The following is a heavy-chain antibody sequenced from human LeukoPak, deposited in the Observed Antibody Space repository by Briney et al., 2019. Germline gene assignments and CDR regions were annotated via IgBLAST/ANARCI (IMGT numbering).Heavy chain of an antibody. J-gene: IGHJ4*02. Sequence: SETLSLTCTVSGGSISSSSYYWGWIRQPPGKGLEWIGTIYYSGSTYYNPSLKSRVTISVDTSKNQFSLKLSSVTAADTAVYYCARPGPEGYWGQGTLVTVSS. CDR3: ARPGPEGY. CDR2: IYYSGST. D-gene: IGHD1-14*01. V-gene: IGHV4-39*01. CDR1: GGSISSSSYY.